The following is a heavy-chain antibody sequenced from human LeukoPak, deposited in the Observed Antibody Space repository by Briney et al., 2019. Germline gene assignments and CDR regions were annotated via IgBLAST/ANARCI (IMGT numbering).Heavy chain of an antibody. D-gene: IGHD7-27*01. CDR3: AKDGGLWVSAHWGDS. CDR2: VWYDGNNK. CDR1: GFTFINFG. Sequence: GGSLRLSCAASGFTFINFGMHWVRQAPGKGPEWVAIVWYDGNNKYYADSVKGRFTISRDNSKNTLYLQMNSLRAEDTAVYYCAKDGGLWVSAHWGDSWGRGTLVTVSS. J-gene: IGHJ4*02. V-gene: IGHV3-30*02.